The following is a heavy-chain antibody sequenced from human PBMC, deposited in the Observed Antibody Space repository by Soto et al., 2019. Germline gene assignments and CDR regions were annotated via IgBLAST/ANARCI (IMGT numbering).Heavy chain of an antibody. J-gene: IGHJ4*02. CDR2: ISTTSSTI. V-gene: IGHV3-48*02. CDR3: VRDYCRTTTCRFDY. Sequence: PGGSLRLSCAASGFTFSSYSMNWVRQAPGKGLEWVSYISTTSSTIYHADSVKGRFTISRDNAKNSLYLQMDSLRDEDTAVYYCVRDYCRTTTCRFDYWGQGTPVTV. D-gene: IGHD2-2*01. CDR1: GFTFSSYS.